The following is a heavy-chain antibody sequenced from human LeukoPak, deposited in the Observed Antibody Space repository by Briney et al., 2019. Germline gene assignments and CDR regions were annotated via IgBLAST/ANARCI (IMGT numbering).Heavy chain of an antibody. CDR2: IYYTGST. V-gene: IGHV4-59*01. Sequence: SETLCLTCTVSGGSISSYYWSWIRQSPGKGQEWIGYIYYTGSTNYNPSLKSRVTISVDTSKNQFSLRLSSVTPADTAVYYCARDQGSGYYYDSFDIWGQGTMVTVSS. J-gene: IGHJ3*02. CDR3: ARDQGSGYYYDSFDI. CDR1: GGSISSYY. D-gene: IGHD3-22*01.